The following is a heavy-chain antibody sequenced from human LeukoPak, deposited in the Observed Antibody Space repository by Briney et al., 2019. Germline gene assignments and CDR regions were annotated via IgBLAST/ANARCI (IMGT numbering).Heavy chain of an antibody. Sequence: GGSLRLSCAASGFTFSSYGMPWVRQAPGKGLEWVAVIWYDGSNKYYADSVKGRFTISRDNSKNTLYLQMNSLRAEDTAVYYCARGQVSTVGQNWFDPWGQGTLVTVSS. V-gene: IGHV3-33*01. CDR2: IWYDGSNK. CDR1: GFTFSSYG. D-gene: IGHD4-4*01. CDR3: ARGQVSTVGQNWFDP. J-gene: IGHJ5*02.